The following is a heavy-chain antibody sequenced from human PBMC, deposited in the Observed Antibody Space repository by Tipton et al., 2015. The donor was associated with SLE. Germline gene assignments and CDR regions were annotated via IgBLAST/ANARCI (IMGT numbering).Heavy chain of an antibody. V-gene: IGHV4-59*11. CDR1: GGSISSHY. J-gene: IGHJ4*02. CDR3: AGTGLIDD. CDR2: IYYSGST. D-gene: IGHD6-19*01. Sequence: TLSLTCTVSGGSISSHYWSWIRQPPGKGLEWIGYIYYSGSTNYNPSLKSRVTISVDTSKNQFSLKLSSVTAADTAVYYCAGTGLIDDWGQGTLVTVSS.